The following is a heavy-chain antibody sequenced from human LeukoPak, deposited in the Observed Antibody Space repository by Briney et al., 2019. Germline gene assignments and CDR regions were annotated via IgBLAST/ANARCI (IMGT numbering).Heavy chain of an antibody. D-gene: IGHD2-15*01. CDR1: GFTFSNAW. CDR3: TTELGIVVAAAFDI. V-gene: IGHV3-15*01. CDR2: IKSKTDGGTT. Sequence: PGGSLRLSCAASGFTFSNAWMSWVRQAPGKGLEWVGRIKSKTDGGTTDYAAPVKGRFTISRDDSKNTLYLQMNSLKTEDTAVYYCTTELGIVVAAAFDIWGQGTMVIVSS. J-gene: IGHJ3*02.